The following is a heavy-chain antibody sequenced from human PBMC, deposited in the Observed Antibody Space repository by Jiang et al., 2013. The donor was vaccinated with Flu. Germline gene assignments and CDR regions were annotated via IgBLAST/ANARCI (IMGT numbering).Heavy chain of an antibody. D-gene: IGHD1-26*01. CDR3: ASLNSVGATFRDY. CDR1: GYTFTXYY. Sequence: SCKASGYTFTXYYMHWVRQAPGQGLEWMGIINPSGGSTSYAQKFQGRVTMTRDTSTSTVYMELSSLRSEDTAVYYCASLNSVGATFRDYWGQGTLVTVSS. V-gene: IGHV1-46*01. J-gene: IGHJ4*02. CDR2: INPSGGST.